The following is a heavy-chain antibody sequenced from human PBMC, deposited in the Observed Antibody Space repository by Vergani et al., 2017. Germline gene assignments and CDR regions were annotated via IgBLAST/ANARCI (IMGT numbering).Heavy chain of an antibody. CDR2: IIPILGIA. D-gene: IGHD6-19*01. CDR3: ARASRYSSGWYEVGFDP. CDR1: GGTFSSYT. V-gene: IGHV1-69*02. Sequence: QVQLVQSGAEVKKPGSSVKVSCKASGGTFSSYTISWVRQAPGQGLEWMGRIIPILGIANYAQKFQGIVTITADKSTSTAYMELSSLRSEDTAVYYCARASRYSSGWYEVGFDPWGQGTLVTVSS. J-gene: IGHJ5*02.